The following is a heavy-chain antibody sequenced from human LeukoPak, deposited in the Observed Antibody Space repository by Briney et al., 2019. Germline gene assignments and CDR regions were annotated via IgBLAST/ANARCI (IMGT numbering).Heavy chain of an antibody. CDR3: VRHSRVVAFDY. V-gene: IGHV4-59*08. CDR1: GVSISNHH. CDR2: IYYTGNT. J-gene: IGHJ4*02. Sequence: SETLSLTCTVSGVSISNHHSSWIRQPPGKGLEWIGYIYYTGNTNYNPSLKSRVTISEDTSKNQVSLELSSVTAADTAVYYCVRHSRVVAFDYWGQGNLVTVSS. D-gene: IGHD2-15*01.